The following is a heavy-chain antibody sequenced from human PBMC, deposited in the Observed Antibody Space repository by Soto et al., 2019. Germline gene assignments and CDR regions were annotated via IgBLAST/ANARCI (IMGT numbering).Heavy chain of an antibody. CDR1: GYTFMNYG. Sequence: VQLMQSGAEVKKPGASVKVSCKSSGYTFMNYGITWVRQAPGQGLEWMGWISVYNGNTFYAQKFQGRVTRTTDTSTSTGYMELRSLRSDDTAVYYCARAGKWIQLYVGPGYGMDVWGQGTTVTVTS. J-gene: IGHJ6*02. D-gene: IGHD5-18*01. V-gene: IGHV1-18*01. CDR2: ISVYNGNT. CDR3: ARAGKWIQLYVGPGYGMDV.